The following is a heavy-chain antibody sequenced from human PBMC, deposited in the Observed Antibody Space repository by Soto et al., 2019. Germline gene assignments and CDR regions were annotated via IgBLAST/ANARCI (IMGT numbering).Heavy chain of an antibody. V-gene: IGHV4-30-2*01. D-gene: IGHD3-10*01. CDR1: GGSITSGNSYS. J-gene: IGHJ5*02. CDR2: ISQTGAT. Sequence: SETLSLTXAVSGGSITSGNSYSWAWIRQPPGRGLEWIGSISQTGATSYNPSLKSRVSVSLDKSKNQFSLRLSSVTAADMAVYYCARAVSPYFGTWFDPWGQGTLVTVSS. CDR3: ARAVSPYFGTWFDP.